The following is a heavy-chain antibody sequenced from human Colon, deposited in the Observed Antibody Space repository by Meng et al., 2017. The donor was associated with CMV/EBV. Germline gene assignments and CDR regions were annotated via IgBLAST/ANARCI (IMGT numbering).Heavy chain of an antibody. CDR1: GFTFNRNS. V-gene: IGHV3-23*01. CDR3: ARDPEGP. J-gene: IGHJ5*02. CDR2: INGVGDTT. Sequence: GESLKISCAASGFTFNRNSMSWVRQAPGKGLEWVSGINGVGDTTYYADSVKDRFTISRDNSKNTLYLRMIDLRAEDTAMYYCARDPEGPWGQGTLVTVSS.